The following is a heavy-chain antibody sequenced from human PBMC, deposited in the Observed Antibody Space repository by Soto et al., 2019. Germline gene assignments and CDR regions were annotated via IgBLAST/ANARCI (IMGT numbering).Heavy chain of an antibody. D-gene: IGHD3-22*01. CDR3: DRDQPDSGGYSGS. CDR1: GFIFGDYA. CDR2: IRRKAYGGTT. V-gene: IGHV3-49*03. Sequence: QTGGSLRLSCTASGFIFGDYAMSWFRQAPGKGLEWVGFIRRKAYGGTTEYAASVRGRFSISRDDSKSIAYLQMHSLKSEDTAVYFCDRDQPDSGGYSGSWGQGSLGTVSS. J-gene: IGHJ5*02.